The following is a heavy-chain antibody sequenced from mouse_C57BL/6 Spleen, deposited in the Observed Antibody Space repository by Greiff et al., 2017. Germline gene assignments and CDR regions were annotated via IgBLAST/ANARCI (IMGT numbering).Heavy chain of an antibody. D-gene: IGHD2-4*01. CDR3: ARGEGIYYDYDSAWFAY. CDR2: ISYDGSN. J-gene: IGHJ3*01. Sequence: EVKLVESGPGLVKPSQSLSLTCSVTGYSITSGYYWNWIRQFPGNKLEWMGYISYDGSNNYNPSLKNRISITRDTSKNQFFLKLNSVTTEDTATYYCARGEGIYYDYDSAWFAYWGQGTLVTVSA. V-gene: IGHV3-6*01. CDR1: GYSITSGYY.